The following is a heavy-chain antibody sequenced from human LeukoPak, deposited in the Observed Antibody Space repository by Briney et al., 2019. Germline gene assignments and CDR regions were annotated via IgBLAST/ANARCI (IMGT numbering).Heavy chain of an antibody. CDR3: ARHLKNAAMVYFDY. CDR1: SGSISSYY. J-gene: IGHJ4*02. V-gene: IGHV4-59*01. D-gene: IGHD5-18*01. CDR2: IYYSGST. Sequence: SETLSLTCTVSSGSISSYYWSWIRQPPGKGLEWIGYIYYSGSTNYNPSLKSRVTISVDTSKNQFSLKLSSVTAADTAVYYCARHLKNAAMVYFDYWGQGTLVTVSS.